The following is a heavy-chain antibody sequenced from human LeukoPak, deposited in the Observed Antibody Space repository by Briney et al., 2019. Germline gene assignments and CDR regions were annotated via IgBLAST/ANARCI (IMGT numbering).Heavy chain of an antibody. D-gene: IGHD3-22*01. V-gene: IGHV4-39*01. J-gene: IGHJ4*02. Sequence: SETLSLTCTVSGGSISSSGYYWGWIRQPPGKGLEWIGSIYYSGSTYYNPSLKSRVTISVDTSKNQFSLKLSSVTAADTAVYYCAITPPEGYYSDSSGYYGDWGQGTLVTVSS. CDR3: AITPPEGYYSDSSGYYGD. CDR2: IYYSGST. CDR1: GGSISSSGYY.